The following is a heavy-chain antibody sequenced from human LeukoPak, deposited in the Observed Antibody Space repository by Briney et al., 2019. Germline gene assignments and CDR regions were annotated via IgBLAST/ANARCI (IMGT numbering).Heavy chain of an antibody. Sequence: PGGSLRRSCAASGFTFSSYSMNWVRQAPGKGLEWVSSISSSSSYIYYADSVKGRFTISRDNAKNSLYLQMNSLRAEDTAVYYCARLSSGWHGAVDYWGQGTLVTVSS. J-gene: IGHJ4*02. CDR1: GFTFSSYS. CDR3: ARLSSGWHGAVDY. D-gene: IGHD6-19*01. CDR2: ISSSSSYI. V-gene: IGHV3-21*01.